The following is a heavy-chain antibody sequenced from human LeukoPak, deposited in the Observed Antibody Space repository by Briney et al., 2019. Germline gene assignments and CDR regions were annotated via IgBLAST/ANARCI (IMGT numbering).Heavy chain of an antibody. CDR1: GDSITNSY. CDR3: AKRIIEARENGDSNWLDP. J-gene: IGHJ5*01. Sequence: PSETLSLTCTVSGDSITNSYWNWVRQPPGRGLEWIGRISYGGSTNYNPSLKSRVNISRDTSKNQFSLELTSVTAADTAIYYCAKRIIEARENGDSNWLDPWGQGTLVTVSS. D-gene: IGHD4-17*01. CDR2: ISYGGST. V-gene: IGHV4-59*08.